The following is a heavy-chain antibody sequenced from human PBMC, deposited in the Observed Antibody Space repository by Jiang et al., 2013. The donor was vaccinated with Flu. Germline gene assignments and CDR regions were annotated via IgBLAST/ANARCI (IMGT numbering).Heavy chain of an antibody. CDR1: GGTFRSYA. CDR2: IIPIFGIT. J-gene: IGHJ4*02. D-gene: IGHD5-18*01. CDR3: ARAVGGYSYGYFADN. V-gene: IGHV1-69*01. Sequence: QLVESGAEVKKPGSSVKVSCKASGGTFRSYAFSWVRQAPGQGLEWMGGIIPIFGITDYAQKFQGRVTITADESTDESTSTAYMELSSLRTDDTAVYFCARAVGGYSYGYFADNWGQGTLVTVSS.